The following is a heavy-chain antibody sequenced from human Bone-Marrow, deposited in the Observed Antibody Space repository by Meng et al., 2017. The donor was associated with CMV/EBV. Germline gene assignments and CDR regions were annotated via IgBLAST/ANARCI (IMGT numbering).Heavy chain of an antibody. V-gene: IGHV3-48*03. CDR1: GFTFSSYE. Sequence: GESLKISCAASGFTFSSYEMNWVRQAPGKGLEWVSYISSSGSTIYYADSVKGRFTISRDNAKNSLYLQMNSLRAEDTAVYYCARDGDDIVVVPAANYYGMDVWGQGTTVTVSS. CDR3: ARDGDDIVVVPAANYYGMDV. J-gene: IGHJ6*02. D-gene: IGHD2-2*01. CDR2: ISSSGSTI.